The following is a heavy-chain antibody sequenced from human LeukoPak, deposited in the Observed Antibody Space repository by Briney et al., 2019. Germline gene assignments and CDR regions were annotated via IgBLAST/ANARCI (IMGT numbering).Heavy chain of an antibody. CDR1: GGTFSSYA. Sequence: SVKVSCKASGGTFSSYAISGVRQAPGQGLEWMGRIIPILGIATYAQKFQGRVTITADKSTSTAYMELSSLRSEDTAVYYCARHAVATITGYFDLWGRGTLVTVSS. J-gene: IGHJ2*01. D-gene: IGHD5-12*01. CDR3: ARHAVATITGYFDL. CDR2: IIPILGIA. V-gene: IGHV1-69*04.